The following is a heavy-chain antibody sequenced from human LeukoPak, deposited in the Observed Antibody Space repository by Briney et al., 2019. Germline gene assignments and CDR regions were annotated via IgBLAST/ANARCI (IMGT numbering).Heavy chain of an antibody. J-gene: IGHJ5*02. CDR1: GYTFTSYY. CDR2: INPSGGST. D-gene: IGHD3-10*01. CDR3: ARDRRYYYGSGSYKAGHWFDP. V-gene: IGHV1-46*04. Sequence: ASVKVSCKASGYTFTSYYMHWVRQAPGQGLEWMGIINPSGGSTSYAQKLQGRVTITRDTSTSTVYMELSSLRSEDTAVYYCARDRRYYYGSGSYKAGHWFDPWGQGTLVTVSS.